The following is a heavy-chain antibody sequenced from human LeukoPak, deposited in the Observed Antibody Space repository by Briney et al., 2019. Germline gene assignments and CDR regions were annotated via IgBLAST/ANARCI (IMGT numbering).Heavy chain of an antibody. Sequence: GGSLRLSCAAPGFTFDDYGMSWVRQAPGKGLEWVSGINWNGGSTGYADSVKGRFTISRDNAKNSLYLQMNSLRAEDTAFYYCAKGTYYDILTAPPDFDYWGQGTLVTVSS. V-gene: IGHV3-20*04. CDR3: AKGTYYDILTAPPDFDY. CDR2: INWNGGST. D-gene: IGHD3-9*01. J-gene: IGHJ4*02. CDR1: GFTFDDYG.